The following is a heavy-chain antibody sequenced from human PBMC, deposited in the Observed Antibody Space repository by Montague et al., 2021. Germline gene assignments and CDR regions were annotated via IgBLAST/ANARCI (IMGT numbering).Heavy chain of an antibody. CDR2: TYYRSTWYT. D-gene: IGHD3-10*01. Sequence: CAISGDSVSNNHAAWNWIRGAPSRGREWLGRTYYRSTWYTDYAVAVKGRRAINPDTSKNQFSLQLNSVTPEDTAVYYCAREGVGDLLFSFDSWGQGTLVTVSS. J-gene: IGHJ4*02. V-gene: IGHV6-1*01. CDR3: AREGVGDLLFSFDS. CDR1: GDSVSNNHAA.